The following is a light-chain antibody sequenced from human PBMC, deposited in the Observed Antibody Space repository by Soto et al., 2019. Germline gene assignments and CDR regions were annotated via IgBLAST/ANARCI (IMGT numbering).Light chain of an antibody. CDR1: QSIRSY. V-gene: IGKV1-39*01. Sequence: DIPMTQSPSSLSASVGDRVIITCRASQSIRSYLNWYEQKPGKAPKLLIYAASSLQSGVPSRFSGSGSGTDFSLTISSLQPEDFATYYCQQSNSTPYTFGQGTKLEI. CDR2: AAS. J-gene: IGKJ2*01. CDR3: QQSNSTPYT.